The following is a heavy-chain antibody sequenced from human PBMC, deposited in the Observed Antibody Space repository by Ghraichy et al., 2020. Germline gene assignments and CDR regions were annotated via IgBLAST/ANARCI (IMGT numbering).Heavy chain of an antibody. Sequence: GGSLRLSCAASGFIFSNFWMTWVRQAPGKGLEWVANIKKDGSEKYYVDSVKGRFTISRDNAKNSLFLQMDSLRAEDTAVYYCRAAVAGKDEYWGQGTLVTVSS. J-gene: IGHJ4*02. CDR1: GFIFSNFW. D-gene: IGHD6-19*01. CDR3: RAAVAGKDEY. V-gene: IGHV3-7*01. CDR2: IKKDGSEK.